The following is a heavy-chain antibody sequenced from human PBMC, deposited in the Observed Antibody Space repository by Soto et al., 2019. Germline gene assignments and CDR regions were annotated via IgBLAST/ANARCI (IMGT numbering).Heavy chain of an antibody. J-gene: IGHJ4*02. CDR3: ARASVAAAGPYFDY. D-gene: IGHD6-13*01. CDR1: GFTVSSNY. CDR2: IYSGGST. V-gene: IGHV3-53*04. Sequence: PGGSLRLSCAASGFTVSSNYMSWVRQAPGKGLEWVSVIYSGGSTYYADSVKGRFTISRHNSKNTLYLQMNSLRAEDTAVYYCARASVAAAGPYFDYWGQGTLVTVSS.